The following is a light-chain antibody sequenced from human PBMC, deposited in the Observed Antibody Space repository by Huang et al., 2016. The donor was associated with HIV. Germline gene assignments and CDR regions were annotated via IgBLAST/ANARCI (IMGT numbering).Light chain of an antibody. CDR1: AGVSNN. J-gene: IGKJ1*01. V-gene: IGKV3D-15*01. CDR2: GAS. Sequence: IVMTQSPVTLSVSPGERATLACRASAGVSNNVAWYQQRHGQTPRLLLHGASTRHTGVPAKFSGRGYGTEFTLTITNLQPEDSAVYYCQHYNNWPPWTFGPGTQVEI. CDR3: QHYNNWPPWT.